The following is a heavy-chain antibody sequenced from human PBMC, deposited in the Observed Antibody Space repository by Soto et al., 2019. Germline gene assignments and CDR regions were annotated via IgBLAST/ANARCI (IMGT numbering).Heavy chain of an antibody. CDR3: ARARFGGLAAMFADC. Sequence: EVQLVESGGGMVQPGGSLRLSCAASGFTVSNNYMTWVRQAPGKGLEWVSVIYRGGSTYYADSVRGRFTISRDNSKNTLYLQMSSLRAEDTAVYYCARARFGGLAAMFADCWGQGTRVTVSS. D-gene: IGHD5-12*01. J-gene: IGHJ4*02. CDR2: IYRGGST. V-gene: IGHV3-66*01. CDR1: GFTVSNNY.